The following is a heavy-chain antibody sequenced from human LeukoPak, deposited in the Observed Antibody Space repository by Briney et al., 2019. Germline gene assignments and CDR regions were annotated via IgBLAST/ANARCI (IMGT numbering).Heavy chain of an antibody. D-gene: IGHD6-19*01. CDR1: GYSFTSYW. CDR3: ARRGVAVAADY. J-gene: IGHJ4*02. Sequence: GESLKISCKGSGYSFTSYWIGWVRQMPGKGLEWMGIIYPGDSDTRYSPSFQGQDTISADKSTSTAFLQWSSLKASDTAMYYCARRGVAVAADYWGQGTLVTVSS. V-gene: IGHV5-51*01. CDR2: IYPGDSDT.